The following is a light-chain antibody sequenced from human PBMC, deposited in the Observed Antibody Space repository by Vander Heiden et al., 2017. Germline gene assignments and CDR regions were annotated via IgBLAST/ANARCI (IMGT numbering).Light chain of an antibody. V-gene: IGKV2-30*01. CDR1: QSLVFSNGDTY. J-gene: IGKJ2*01. CDR3: CQGKHWPYT. CDR2: KVS. Sequence: DVVLTQSPLSLPVTLGQPVAISCRSSQSLVFSNGDTYLHWFQQRPGQSPRRLIYKVSNRDSGVPDRFSGSGSDTDFTLKISGVEAEDVGVYYCCQGKHWPYTFGQGTKVQIK.